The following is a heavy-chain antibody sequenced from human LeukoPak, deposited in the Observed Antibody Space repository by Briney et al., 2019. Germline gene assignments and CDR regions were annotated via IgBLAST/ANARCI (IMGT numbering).Heavy chain of an antibody. D-gene: IGHD2-8*01. V-gene: IGHV3-30*02. CDR3: AKKKAGNGDRFDS. CDR2: IQYDGRNK. J-gene: IGHJ4*02. CDR1: GFAFSTYG. Sequence: PGGSLRLSCAASGFAFSTYGMHWVRQAPGKGLEWVAYIQYDGRNKQYADSVRGRFTISRDNSKNTLYLQMDMLKADDTAPYYCAKKKAGNGDRFDSRGQGTLLTVSS.